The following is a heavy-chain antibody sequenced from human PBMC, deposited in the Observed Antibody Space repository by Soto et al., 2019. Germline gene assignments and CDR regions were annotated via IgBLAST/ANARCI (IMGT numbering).Heavy chain of an antibody. D-gene: IGHD2-15*01. CDR2: IKQDGSSK. CDR3: ARLRFILLARDFEL. V-gene: IGHV3-7*05. Sequence: EVQLVESGGGLVQPGGSLRLSCAASGFTFTSYWMSWVRQAPGKGLEWVANIKQDGSSKYYGDSVKGRFTVSRDNAKSSIYLQMDRRREDDTAVYRCARLRFILLARDFELWGQGILVTVSS. J-gene: IGHJ4*02. CDR1: GFTFTSYW.